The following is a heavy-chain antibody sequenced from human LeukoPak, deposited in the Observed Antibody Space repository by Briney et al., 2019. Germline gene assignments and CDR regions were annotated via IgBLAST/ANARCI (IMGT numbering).Heavy chain of an antibody. CDR1: GFTFSSYG. CDR3: ARHSSPYYFDY. J-gene: IGHJ4*02. V-gene: IGHV3-33*01. D-gene: IGHD6-6*01. CDR2: TWYDESNK. Sequence: PGGSLRLSCAASGFTFSSYGMYWVRQAPGKGLEWVAVTWYDESNKYYADSVKGRFTISRDNSKNTLYLQMNSLRAEDTAVCYCARHSSPYYFDYWGQGTLVTVSS.